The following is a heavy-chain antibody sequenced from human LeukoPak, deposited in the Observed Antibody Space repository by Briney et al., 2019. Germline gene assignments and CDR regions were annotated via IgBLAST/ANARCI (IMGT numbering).Heavy chain of an antibody. CDR2: IYTSGST. CDR1: GGSISSGSYY. V-gene: IGHV4-61*02. J-gene: IGHJ3*02. Sequence: SETLSLTCTVSGGSISSGSYYWCWIRQPAGRGLEWIGRIYTSGSTNYNPSLKSRVTISVDTSKNQFSLKLSSVTAADTAVYYCARLSYSRGAFDIWGQGTMVTVSS. CDR3: ARLSYSRGAFDI. D-gene: IGHD6-13*01.